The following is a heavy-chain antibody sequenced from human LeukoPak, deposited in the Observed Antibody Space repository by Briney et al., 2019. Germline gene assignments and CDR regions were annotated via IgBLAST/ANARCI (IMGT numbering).Heavy chain of an antibody. CDR3: AKGSCSSRPYYFDY. D-gene: IGHD6-6*01. V-gene: IGHV3-23*01. J-gene: IGHJ4*02. CDR2: ITGNGGDT. CDR1: GFTFSSYA. Sequence: GGSLRLSCAASGFTFSSYAMSWVRQTPGKGLEWVSAITGNGGDTYSADSVKGRLTISRDNSKNTLYLQMDSLRAEDAAVYYCAKGSCSSRPYYFDYWGQGTLVTVSS.